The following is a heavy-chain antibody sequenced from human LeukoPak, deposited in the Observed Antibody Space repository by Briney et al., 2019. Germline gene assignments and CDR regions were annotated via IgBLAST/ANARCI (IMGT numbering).Heavy chain of an antibody. V-gene: IGHV4-4*07. CDR3: ARAIRHMVRGVNTQYYFDY. D-gene: IGHD3-10*01. CDR1: GGSISSYY. J-gene: IGHJ4*02. CDR2: IYTSGST. Sequence: PSETLSLTCTVSGGSISSYYWSWIRQPAGKGLEWIGRIYTSGSTNYNPSLKSRVTMSVDTSKNQFSLKLSSVTAADTAVYYCARAIRHMVRGVNTQYYFDYWGQGTLVTVSS.